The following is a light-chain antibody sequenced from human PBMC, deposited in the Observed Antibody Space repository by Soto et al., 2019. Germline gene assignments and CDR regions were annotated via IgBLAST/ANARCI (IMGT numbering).Light chain of an antibody. CDR3: RQSYSTPPIP. V-gene: IGKV1-39*01. Sequence: DIQMTQSPSSLSASVGDRVTITCRASQSISSYLNWYQQKPGKAPKLLIYAASSLQSGVPSRFNGSGSGTDFTLTISSLQPEDFATYYCRQSYSTPPIPFGQGTRLEIK. CDR2: AAS. CDR1: QSISSY. J-gene: IGKJ5*01.